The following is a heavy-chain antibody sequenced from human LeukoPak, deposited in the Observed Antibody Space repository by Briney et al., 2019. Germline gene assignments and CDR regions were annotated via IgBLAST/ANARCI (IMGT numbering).Heavy chain of an antibody. J-gene: IGHJ4*02. CDR3: AREEGQQLVRFY. CDR1: GGSFSGYF. D-gene: IGHD6-13*01. Sequence: SETLSLTCAVSGGSFSGYFWSWIRQPPGKGLEWIGEINHSGSTKYNPSLKSRVTISLDTSKNQFSLKLTSVTAADTAVYYCAREEGQQLVRFYWGQGILVTVSS. V-gene: IGHV4-34*01. CDR2: INHSGST.